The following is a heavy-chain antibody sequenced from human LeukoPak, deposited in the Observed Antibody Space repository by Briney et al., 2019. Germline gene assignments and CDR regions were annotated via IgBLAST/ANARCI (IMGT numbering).Heavy chain of an antibody. V-gene: IGHV1-2*02. CDR3: ARDRNSGTYYEYAFDI. CDR1: GYIFTGYY. J-gene: IGHJ3*02. Sequence: GASVKVSCKASGYIFTGYYMHWVRQAPGQGLEWMGWINPNSGGTSYAQKFQGRVTMTRDTSISAAYMELSRLRPDDTAVYYCARDRNSGTYYEYAFDIWGQGTMVTVSS. D-gene: IGHD1-26*01. CDR2: INPNSGGT.